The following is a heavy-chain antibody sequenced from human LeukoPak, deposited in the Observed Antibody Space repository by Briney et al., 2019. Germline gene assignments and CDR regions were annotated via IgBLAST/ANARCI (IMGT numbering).Heavy chain of an antibody. V-gene: IGHV1-2*02. CDR3: ARDQGGYYSSSWVFDY. D-gene: IGHD6-13*01. Sequence: GASVKVSCKASGYTFTSYGISWVRQAPGQGLEWMGWINPNSGGTNYAQKFQGRVTMTRDTSISTAYMELSRLRSDDTAVYYCARDQGGYYSSSWVFDYWGQGTLVTVSS. J-gene: IGHJ4*02. CDR1: GYTFTSYG. CDR2: INPNSGGT.